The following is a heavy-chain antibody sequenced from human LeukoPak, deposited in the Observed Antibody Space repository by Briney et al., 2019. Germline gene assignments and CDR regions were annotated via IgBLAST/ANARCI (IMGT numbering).Heavy chain of an antibody. CDR1: GGSISSYY. CDR3: ASSNYYYDSSDAFDI. V-gene: IGHV4-4*07. CDR2: IYTSGST. D-gene: IGHD3-22*01. J-gene: IGHJ3*02. Sequence: SETLSLTCTVSGGSISSYYWSWIRQPAGKGLEWIGRIYTSGSTNYNPSLKSRVTMSVDTSKNQFSLKLSSVTAADTAVYYCASSNYYYDSSDAFDIWGQGTMVTVSS.